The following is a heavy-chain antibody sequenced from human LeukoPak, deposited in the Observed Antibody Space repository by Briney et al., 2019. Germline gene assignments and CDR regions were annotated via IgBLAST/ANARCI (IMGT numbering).Heavy chain of an antibody. CDR3: AREERRSWYFDY. Sequence: SGTLSLTCAVSGGSISSSNWWSWVRQPPGKGLEWIGEIYHSGSTNYNPPLKSRVTISVDKSENQFSLKLSSVTAADTAVYYCAREERRSWYFDYWGQGTLVTVSS. D-gene: IGHD1-1*01. V-gene: IGHV4-4*02. J-gene: IGHJ4*02. CDR1: GGSISSSNW. CDR2: IYHSGST.